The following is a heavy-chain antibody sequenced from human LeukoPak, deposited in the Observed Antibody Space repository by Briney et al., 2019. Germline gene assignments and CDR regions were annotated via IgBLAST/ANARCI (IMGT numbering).Heavy chain of an antibody. CDR3: ASGTSSGFDM. Sequence: PGGSLRLSCVGSGFTFSSYAMSWVRQAPGKGLEWVSVISGSGGSTYYAESVKGRFTISRDNAKNTLYLQMNSLRAEDTAVYYCASGTSSGFDMWGQGTMVTVSS. CDR1: GFTFSSYA. J-gene: IGHJ3*02. V-gene: IGHV3-23*01. D-gene: IGHD1-26*01. CDR2: ISGSGGST.